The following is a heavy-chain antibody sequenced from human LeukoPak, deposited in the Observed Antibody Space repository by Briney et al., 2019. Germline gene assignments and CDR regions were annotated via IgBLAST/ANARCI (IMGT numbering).Heavy chain of an antibody. V-gene: IGHV1-18*01. Sequence: GASVKVSCKASGYTFTSYGISWVRQAPGHGLEWMGWISAYNGNTNYAQKLQGRVTMTTDTSTSTAYMELRSLRSDDTAVYYCARSGYSYGIYYYYCMDVWGKGTTVTVSS. J-gene: IGHJ6*03. CDR2: ISAYNGNT. CDR3: ARSGYSYGIYYYYCMDV. CDR1: GYTFTSYG. D-gene: IGHD5-18*01.